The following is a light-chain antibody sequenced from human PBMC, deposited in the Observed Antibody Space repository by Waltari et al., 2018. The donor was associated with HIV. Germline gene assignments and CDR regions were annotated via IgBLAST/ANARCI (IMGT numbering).Light chain of an antibody. V-gene: IGLV2-14*01. CDR1: SSDVGGYNY. CDR3: GSYTSISTQYV. J-gene: IGLJ1*01. Sequence: QSALTQPPSVSGSPGQSITISCTGTSSDVGGYNYVSWYQQHPAKAPKLMIYEVSHRPSGVSNRFSGSKSGNTASLTISGLQAEDDADYYCGSYTSISTQYVFGTGTRVTVL. CDR2: EVS.